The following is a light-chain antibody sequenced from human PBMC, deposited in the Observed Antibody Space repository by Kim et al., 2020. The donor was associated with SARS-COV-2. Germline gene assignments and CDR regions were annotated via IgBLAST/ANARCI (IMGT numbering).Light chain of an antibody. CDR2: YAS. V-gene: IGLV3-21*04. CDR3: QVWDSTSDHPWV. J-gene: IGLJ3*02. CDR1: NIGSKS. Sequence: SYELTQPPSVSVAPGKTPRITCGGNNIGSKSVHWYQQKAGQAPVLVIYYASDRPSGIPERFSGSNSGNTATLTISRVEAGDEADYYCQVWDSTSDHPWVFGGGTQLTVL.